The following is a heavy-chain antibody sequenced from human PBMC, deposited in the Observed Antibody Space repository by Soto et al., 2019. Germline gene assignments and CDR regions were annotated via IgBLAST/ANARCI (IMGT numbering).Heavy chain of an antibody. CDR2: ISYDGSNK. CDR3: AKGQSMVHYFDY. D-gene: IGHD3-10*01. J-gene: IGHJ4*02. V-gene: IGHV3-30*18. CDR1: GFTFSSYG. Sequence: QVQLVESGGGVVQPGRSLRLSCAASGFTFSSYGMHWVRQAPGKGLEWVAVISYDGSNKYYADSVKGRFTISRDNSKNTLYLQMNSLRAEDTAVYYCAKGQSMVHYFDYWGQGTLVTVSS.